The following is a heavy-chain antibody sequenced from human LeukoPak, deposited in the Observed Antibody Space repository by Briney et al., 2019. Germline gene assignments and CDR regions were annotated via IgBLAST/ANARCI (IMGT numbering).Heavy chain of an antibody. D-gene: IGHD3-10*01. CDR2: ISYDGSNK. V-gene: IGHV3-30*18. J-gene: IGHJ4*02. CDR1: GFTFSSYG. Sequence: GGSLRLSCAASGFTFSSYGMHWVRQAPGKGLEWVAVISYDGSNKYYADSVKGRFTISRDNSKNTLYLQMNSLRAEDTAVYYCAKTGCYYGSGSQTYFDYWGQGTLVTVSS. CDR3: AKTGCYYGSGSQTYFDY.